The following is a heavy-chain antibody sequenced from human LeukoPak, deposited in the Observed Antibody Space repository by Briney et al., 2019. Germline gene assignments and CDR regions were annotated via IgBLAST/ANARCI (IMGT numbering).Heavy chain of an antibody. D-gene: IGHD4-17*01. CDR3: AIHPLDYGDYDRPGNY. Sequence: GGSLRLSCAASGFTFSSYSMNWVRQAPGKGLEWVSSISSSSSYIYYADSVKGRFTISRDNSKNTLYLQMNSLRAEDTAVYYCAIHPLDYGDYDRPGNYWGQGTLVTVSS. CDR1: GFTFSSYS. CDR2: ISSSSSYI. J-gene: IGHJ4*02. V-gene: IGHV3-21*04.